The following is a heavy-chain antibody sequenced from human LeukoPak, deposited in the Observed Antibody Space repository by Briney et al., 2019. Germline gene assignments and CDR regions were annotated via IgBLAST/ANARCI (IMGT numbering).Heavy chain of an antibody. CDR1: GFTFDDYA. Sequence: GGSLRLSCAASGFTFDDYAMHWVRQAPGKGLEWVSGISWNSGSIGYADSVKGRFTISRDNAKNSLYLQMNSLRAEDTALYYCANLGGSGNDYWGQGTLVTVYS. V-gene: IGHV3-9*01. J-gene: IGHJ4*02. CDR2: ISWNSGSI. D-gene: IGHD3-10*01. CDR3: ANLGGSGNDY.